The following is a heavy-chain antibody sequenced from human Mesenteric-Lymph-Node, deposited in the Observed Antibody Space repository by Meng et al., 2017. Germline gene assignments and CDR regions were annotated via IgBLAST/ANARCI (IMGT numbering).Heavy chain of an antibody. CDR3: ASRPGIAVAGFDY. CDR1: GYTFTSYA. V-gene: IGHV1-3*04. D-gene: IGHD6-19*01. CDR2: INTGNGET. J-gene: IGHJ4*02. Sequence: QVQSVQPGAEVRKPGASVKVSCKASGYTFTSYAMNWERQAPGQRLEWMGWINTGNGETKYSQQFQGRVTLTRDTSASTAYMELSSLRSEDTAVYYCASRPGIAVAGFDYWGQGTLVTVSS.